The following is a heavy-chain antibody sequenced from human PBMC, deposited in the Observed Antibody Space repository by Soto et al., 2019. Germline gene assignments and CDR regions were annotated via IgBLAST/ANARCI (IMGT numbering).Heavy chain of an antibody. V-gene: IGHV3-21*01. J-gene: IGHJ6*02. D-gene: IGHD1-1*01. CDR3: ARRYGNYAMDV. Sequence: EVQLVESGGGLVKPGGSLRLSCAASGFTFSSYSMNWVRQAPGKGLEWVSSIRSSSEYIYHAYSVKCRFTISRDNAENSLYLQMNSLRAEDTAVYYCARRYGNYAMDVWGQGTTVTVSS. CDR2: IRSSSEYI. CDR1: GFTFSSYS.